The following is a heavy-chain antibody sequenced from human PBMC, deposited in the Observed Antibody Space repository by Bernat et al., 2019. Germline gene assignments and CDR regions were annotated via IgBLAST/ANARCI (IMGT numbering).Heavy chain of an antibody. J-gene: IGHJ6*03. CDR1: GFTFSDYY. CDR3: ARGTSTSAPYMDV. CDR2: SSSSSYT. Sequence: QVQLVESGGGLVKPGGSLRLSCAASGFTFSDYYMSWIRQAPGKGLDWVSYSSSSSYTNYADSVKGRFTISRDNAKNSLYLQMNSLRAEDTAVYYCARGTSTSAPYMDVWGKGTTVTVSS. V-gene: IGHV3-11*05.